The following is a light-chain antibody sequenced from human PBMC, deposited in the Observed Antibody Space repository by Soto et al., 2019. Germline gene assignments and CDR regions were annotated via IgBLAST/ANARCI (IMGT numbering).Light chain of an antibody. V-gene: IGKV1-27*01. CDR3: PKYNRGCWT. CDR1: QGISNY. Sequence: DIQMTQSPSSLSASVGDRVTITCRASQGISNYLAWYQQKPGKVPKLLIYAASTLQSGVPSRFSGSGSGTDFTLTISSLQPEDVATCYCPKYNRGCWTFGQGTKVEIK. J-gene: IGKJ1*01. CDR2: AAS.